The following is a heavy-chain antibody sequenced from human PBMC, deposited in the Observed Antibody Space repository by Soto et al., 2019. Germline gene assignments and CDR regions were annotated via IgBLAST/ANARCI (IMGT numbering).Heavy chain of an antibody. Sequence: EVKVVESGGGLVKPGGALRLSCAASGFNFSSYSFNWVRQGPGKGLEWIASISTGRGHVFYAASVKGRFTISRDNAKNLLFLQINSVRADDRAVYYCARDGGAQGVTMYGMDVWGQGTTVTVSS. CDR1: GFNFSSYS. CDR2: ISTGRGHV. CDR3: ARDGGAQGVTMYGMDV. V-gene: IGHV3-21*02. J-gene: IGHJ6*02. D-gene: IGHD3-10*01.